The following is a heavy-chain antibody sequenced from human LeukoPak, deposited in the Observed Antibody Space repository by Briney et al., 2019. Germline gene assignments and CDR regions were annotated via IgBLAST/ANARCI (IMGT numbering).Heavy chain of an antibody. CDR3: AKDRISYYYDSSGYFLFPDY. CDR1: GFTFSTYG. V-gene: IGHV3-30*02. D-gene: IGHD3-22*01. CDR2: IQYDGSNK. J-gene: IGHJ4*02. Sequence: PGGSLRLSCAASGFTFSTYGMHWVRQALGKGLEWVAFIQYDGSNKYYADSVKGRFTISRDNSKNTLYLQMNSLRAEDTAVYYCAKDRISYYYDSSGYFLFPDYWGQGTLVTVSS.